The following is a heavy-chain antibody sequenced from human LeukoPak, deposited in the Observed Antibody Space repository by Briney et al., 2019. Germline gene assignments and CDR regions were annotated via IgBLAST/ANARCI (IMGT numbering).Heavy chain of an antibody. D-gene: IGHD6-13*01. J-gene: IGHJ5*02. Sequence: ASVKVSCKASGYTFTGYYMHWVRQAPGQGLEWMGWINPNSGGTNYAQKLQGRVTMTTDTSTSTAYMELRSLRSDDTAVYYCARELSSSRSETYWFDPWGQGTLVTVSS. CDR3: ARELSSSRSETYWFDP. V-gene: IGHV1-2*02. CDR1: GYTFTGYY. CDR2: INPNSGGT.